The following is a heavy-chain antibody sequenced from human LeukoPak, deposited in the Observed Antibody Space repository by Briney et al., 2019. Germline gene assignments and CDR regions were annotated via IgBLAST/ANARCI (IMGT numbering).Heavy chain of an antibody. D-gene: IGHD7-27*01. V-gene: IGHV3-53*01. J-gene: IGHJ6*02. CDR2: IYSGGST. Sequence: QSGGSLRLSCAASGFTVSSNYMSGVRQAPGKGLEWVSVIYSGGSTYYADSVKGRFTISRDNSKNTLYLQMNSLRAEDTAVYYCAISLLLGYRGSYGMDVWGQGTTVTVSS. CDR3: AISLLLGYRGSYGMDV. CDR1: GFTVSSNY.